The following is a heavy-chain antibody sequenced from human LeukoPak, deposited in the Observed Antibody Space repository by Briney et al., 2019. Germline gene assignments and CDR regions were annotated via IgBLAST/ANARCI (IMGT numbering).Heavy chain of an antibody. D-gene: IGHD3-10*01. CDR1: GFTFSGYW. J-gene: IGHJ3*02. CDR2: ISSSSSYI. Sequence: GGSLRLSCAASGFTFSGYWMTWVRQAPGKGLEWVSSISSSSSYIYYAGSVKGRFTISRDNAKNSLYLQMNSLRAEDTAVYYCARDHYGSGSAFDIWGQGTMVTVSS. CDR3: ARDHYGSGSAFDI. V-gene: IGHV3-21*01.